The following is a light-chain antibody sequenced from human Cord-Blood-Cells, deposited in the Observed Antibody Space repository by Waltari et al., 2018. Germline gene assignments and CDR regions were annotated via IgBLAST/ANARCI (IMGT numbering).Light chain of an antibody. J-gene: IGKJ2*01. V-gene: IGKV1-39*01. CDR2: AAS. Sequence: DIQMTQSPSSASASVGDGVTITCRASQSISSYLNWYQQKPGKDPKLLIYAASSLQSGVPSRFSGSGSGTDFTLTISSLQPEDFATYYCQQSYSTPYTFGQGTKLEIK. CDR3: QQSYSTPYT. CDR1: QSISSY.